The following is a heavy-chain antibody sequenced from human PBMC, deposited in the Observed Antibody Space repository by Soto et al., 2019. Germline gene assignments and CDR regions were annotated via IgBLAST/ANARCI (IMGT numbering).Heavy chain of an antibody. J-gene: IGHJ4*02. Sequence: SETLCRTYAVYGGSFSGYDWSWIRQPPGKGLEWIGYFYYSGSTNYNPSLQSRVTVSVDTSKNQFSLKLSSVTAADTAVYYCARGTLTSYFDYWGQGTLVTVSS. V-gene: IGHV4-59*01. CDR2: FYYSGST. CDR1: GGSFSGYD. CDR3: ARGTLTSYFDY.